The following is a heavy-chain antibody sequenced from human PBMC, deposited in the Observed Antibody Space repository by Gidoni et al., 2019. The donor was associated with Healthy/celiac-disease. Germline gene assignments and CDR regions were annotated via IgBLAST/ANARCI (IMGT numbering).Heavy chain of an antibody. CDR2: IDPSDSYT. V-gene: IGHV5-10-1*03. Sequence: EVQLVQSGAEVKKPGESLRISCKGSGYSFTSYWISWVRQMPGKGLEWMGRIDPSDSYTNYSPSFQGHVTISADKSISTAYLQWSSLKASDTAMYYCARQVDYYDSSGAFDIWGQGTMVTVSS. CDR1: GYSFTSYW. D-gene: IGHD3-22*01. CDR3: ARQVDYYDSSGAFDI. J-gene: IGHJ3*02.